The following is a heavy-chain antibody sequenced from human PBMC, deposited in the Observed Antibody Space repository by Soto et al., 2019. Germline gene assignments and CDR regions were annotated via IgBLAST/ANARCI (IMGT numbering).Heavy chain of an antibody. Sequence: NPGGSLRLSCAVSGFTFNYAWMNWVRQAPGKGLEWVGRIKSQTEGGTTDYAAPVRGRFTISRDDSGNTLYLQMKSLIIDDAAVYYCTAGGTYLDYDTLDYWGQGTLVTVSS. CDR3: TAGGTYLDYDTLDY. D-gene: IGHD3-22*01. CDR2: IKSQTEGGTT. CDR1: GFTFNYAW. V-gene: IGHV3-15*01. J-gene: IGHJ4*02.